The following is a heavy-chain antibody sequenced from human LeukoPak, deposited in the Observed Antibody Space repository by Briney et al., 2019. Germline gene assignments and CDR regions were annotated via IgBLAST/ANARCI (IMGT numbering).Heavy chain of an antibody. CDR1: GFTFSSYA. V-gene: IGHV3-30*04. D-gene: IGHD3-22*01. CDR2: ISYDGSNK. J-gene: IGHJ6*02. CDR3: ARGYYYDSSGYYSLRYYYGMDV. Sequence: GRSLRLSCAASGFTFSSYAMHWVRQAPGKGLEWVAVISYDGSNKYYADSVKGRFTISRDNSKNTLYLQMNSLRAEDTAVYYCARGYYYDSSGYYSLRYYYGMDVWGQGTTVTVSS.